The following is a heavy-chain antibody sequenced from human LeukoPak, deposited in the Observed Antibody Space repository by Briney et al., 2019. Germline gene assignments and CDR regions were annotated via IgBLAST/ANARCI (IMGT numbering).Heavy chain of an antibody. V-gene: IGHV4-39*07. D-gene: IGHD2-2*01. CDR3: ASVVVPAAIPWFDP. CDR1: GGSISSGSYY. J-gene: IGHJ5*02. Sequence: RSSETLSLTCTVSGGSISSGSYYWGWIRQPPGKGLEWIGSIYHSGSTYYNPSLKSRVTISVDTSKNQFSLKLSSVTAADTAVYYCASVVVPAAIPWFDPWGQGTLVTVSS. CDR2: IYHSGST.